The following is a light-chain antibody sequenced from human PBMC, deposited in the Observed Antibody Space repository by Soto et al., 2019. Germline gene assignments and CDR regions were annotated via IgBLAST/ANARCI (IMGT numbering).Light chain of an antibody. J-gene: IGLJ3*02. V-gene: IGLV1-40*01. CDR3: QSYDASLSAWV. Sequence: QSVLTQPPSVSGAPGQRVTISCTGSRSNIAAGYDVHWYQQLPGTAPKLLIYSNFNRTSGVPYRFSGSNSGTSASLAISRLPADDVASYYCQSYDASLSAWVFGGGTKPTVL. CDR2: SNF. CDR1: RSNIAAGYD.